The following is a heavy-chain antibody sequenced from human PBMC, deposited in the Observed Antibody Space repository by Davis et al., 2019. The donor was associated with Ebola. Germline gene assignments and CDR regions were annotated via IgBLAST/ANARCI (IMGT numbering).Heavy chain of an antibody. J-gene: IGHJ4*02. CDR2: IRSKANSYAT. CDR1: GFTFSGSA. V-gene: IGHV3-73*01. D-gene: IGHD6-19*01. CDR3: TRRSSGWALDY. Sequence: GESLKISCAASGFTFSGSAMHWVRQASGKGLEWVGRIRSKANSYATAYAASVKGRFTISRDDSKNTAYLQMNSLKTEDTAVYYCTRRSSGWALDYWGQGTLVTVSS.